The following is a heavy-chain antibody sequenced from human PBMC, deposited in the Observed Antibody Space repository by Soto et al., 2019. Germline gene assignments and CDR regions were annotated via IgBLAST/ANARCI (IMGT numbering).Heavy chain of an antibody. CDR2: ISGSSSFM. CDR3: ARDRGTAVAGTKD. CDR1: GFTFSTYN. Sequence: EVQLVESGGGLVKPGGSLRLSCAASGFTFSTYNMNWVRQAPGKGLEWVSSISGSSSFMEYADSVTGRFTISRDNAKNSLYLQMNSLRAEDTAVYYCARDRGTAVAGTKDLGQGTLVTVSS. J-gene: IGHJ4*02. D-gene: IGHD6-19*01. V-gene: IGHV3-21*01.